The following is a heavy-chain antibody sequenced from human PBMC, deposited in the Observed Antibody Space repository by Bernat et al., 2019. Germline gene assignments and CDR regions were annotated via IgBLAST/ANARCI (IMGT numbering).Heavy chain of an antibody. CDR1: GFTFSSYA. D-gene: IGHD3-3*01. CDR2: ISYDGSNK. J-gene: IGHJ4*02. V-gene: IGHV3-30-3*01. Sequence: VQLVESGGGLVQPGGSLRLSCAASGFTFSSYAMHWVRQAPGKGLEWVAVISYDGSNKYYADSVKGRFTISRDNSKNTLYLQMNSLRAEDTAVYYCARENINYDFWSGYSTYYFDYWGQGTLVTVSS. CDR3: ARENINYDFWSGYSTYYFDY.